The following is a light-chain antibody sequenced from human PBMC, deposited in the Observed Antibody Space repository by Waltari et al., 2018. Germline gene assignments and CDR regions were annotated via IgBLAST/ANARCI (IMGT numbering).Light chain of an antibody. CDR3: QHYVRLPAT. J-gene: IGKJ1*01. Sequence: EIVLTQSLGTMSLSTGERVTLSCRASQGVSRSLAWYQQKPGQAPRLLIYAASSRATGIPGRVSGSGSGTDFSLTISRLEPEDFAVYYCQHYVRLPATFGQGTKVE. CDR1: QGVSRS. V-gene: IGKV3-20*01. CDR2: AAS.